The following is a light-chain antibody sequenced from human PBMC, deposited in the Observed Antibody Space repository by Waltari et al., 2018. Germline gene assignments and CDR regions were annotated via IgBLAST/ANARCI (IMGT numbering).Light chain of an antibody. J-gene: IGLJ1*01. CDR1: GLRSYY. V-gene: IGLV3-19*01. CDR2: GKN. CDR3: NSRDSSGKHYV. Sequence: SSELTQDPAVSVALGQTVRITCQGDGLRSYYASWYQQKPGQAPVLVIYGKNNRPSGIPDRFSGSRSGNTASLTITGAQAEDEADYYCNSRDSSGKHYVFGTGTKVTVL.